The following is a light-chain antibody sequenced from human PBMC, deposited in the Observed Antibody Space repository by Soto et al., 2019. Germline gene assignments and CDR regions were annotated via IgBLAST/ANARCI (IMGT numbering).Light chain of an antibody. CDR3: QQYENYWT. J-gene: IGKJ1*01. Sequence: DIHITHSPPTLSASVWDRVTTTCRASQPISSWLAWYHQKPGKAPQLLIYDASNLESGVPSRFSGSGSGTEFTLTISSMQPEDFGIYYCQQYENYWTFGQGTKVDIK. V-gene: IGKV1-5*01. CDR1: QPISSW. CDR2: DAS.